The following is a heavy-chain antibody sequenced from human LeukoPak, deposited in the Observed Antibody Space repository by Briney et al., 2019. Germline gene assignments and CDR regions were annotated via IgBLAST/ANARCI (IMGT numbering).Heavy chain of an antibody. J-gene: IGHJ6*03. Sequence: GGSLRLSCAASGFTFSSYWMSWVRQAPGKGLEWVANIKQDGSEKYYVDSVKGRFTISRDNAKNSLYLQMNSLRAEDTAVYYCATFPPYYCYYYYMDVWGKGTTVTVSS. V-gene: IGHV3-7*01. CDR3: ATFPPYYCYYYYMDV. CDR2: IKQDGSEK. CDR1: GFTFSSYW. D-gene: IGHD2-21*01.